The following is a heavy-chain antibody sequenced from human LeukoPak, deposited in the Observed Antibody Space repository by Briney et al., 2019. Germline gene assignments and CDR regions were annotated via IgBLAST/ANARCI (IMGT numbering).Heavy chain of an antibody. J-gene: IGHJ5*02. CDR3: ARDKITMVRGRSPWFDP. Sequence: ASVKVSCKASGGTFSSYAISWVRQAPGQGLEWMGGIIPIFGTANYAQKFQGRVTITADESTSTAYMELSSLRSEDTAVYYCARDKITMVRGRSPWFDPWGQGTLVTVSS. V-gene: IGHV1-69*13. CDR2: IIPIFGTA. CDR1: GGTFSSYA. D-gene: IGHD3-10*01.